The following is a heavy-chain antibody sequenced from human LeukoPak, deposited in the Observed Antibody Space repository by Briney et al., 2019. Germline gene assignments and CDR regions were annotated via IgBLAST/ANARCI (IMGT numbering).Heavy chain of an antibody. D-gene: IGHD1-26*01. CDR2: ISYDGSNK. Sequence: GGSLRLSCAASGFTFSSYAMHWVRQAPGKGLEWVAVISYDGSNKYYADSVKGRFTISRDNSKNTLYLQMNSLRAEDTAAYYCASDLGTDFDYWGQGTLVTVSS. CDR3: ASDLGTDFDY. V-gene: IGHV3-30-3*01. CDR1: GFTFSSYA. J-gene: IGHJ4*02.